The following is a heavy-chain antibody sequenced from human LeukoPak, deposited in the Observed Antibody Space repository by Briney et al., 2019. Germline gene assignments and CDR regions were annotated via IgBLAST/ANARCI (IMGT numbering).Heavy chain of an antibody. CDR3: ARSEGGYYYDSSGSFDY. CDR1: GGSISSSSYY. J-gene: IGHJ4*02. CDR2: IYYSGST. V-gene: IGHV4-39*07. D-gene: IGHD3-22*01. Sequence: SETLSLTCTVSGGSISSSSYYWGWIRQPPGKGLEWIGSIYYSGSTYYNPSLKSRVTISVDTSKNQFSLKLSSVTAADTAVYYCARSEGGYYYDSSGSFDYWGQGTLVTVSS.